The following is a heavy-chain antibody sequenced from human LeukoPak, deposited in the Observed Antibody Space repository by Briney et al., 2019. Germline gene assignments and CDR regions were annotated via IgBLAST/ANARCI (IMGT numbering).Heavy chain of an antibody. CDR2: IYTSGST. D-gene: IGHD3-3*01. CDR3: ARAYDFWSGYYANTYFDY. J-gene: IGHJ4*02. CDR1: GGSISSGSYY. V-gene: IGHV4-61*02. Sequence: PSETLSLTCTVSGGSISSGSYYWSWIRQPAGKGLEWIGRIYTSGSTNYNPSLKSRVTISVDTSKSQFSLKLSSVTAADTAVYYCARAYDFWSGYYANTYFDYWGQGTLVTVSS.